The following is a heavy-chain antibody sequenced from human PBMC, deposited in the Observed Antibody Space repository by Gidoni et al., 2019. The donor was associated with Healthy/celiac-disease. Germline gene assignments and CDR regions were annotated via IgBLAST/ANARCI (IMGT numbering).Heavy chain of an antibody. V-gene: IGHV2-70*04. J-gene: IGHJ4*02. CDR3: ARMIEEGYYFDY. CDR1: GFSLSTSGMR. Sequence: QVTLKESGPALVKPTQTLPLTCTFSGFSLSTSGMRVSWIRQPPGKALEWLARIDWDDDKFYSTSLKTRLTISKDTSKNQVVLTMTNMDPVDTATYYCARMIEEGYYFDYWGQGTLVTVSS. CDR2: IDWDDDK. D-gene: IGHD3-22*01.